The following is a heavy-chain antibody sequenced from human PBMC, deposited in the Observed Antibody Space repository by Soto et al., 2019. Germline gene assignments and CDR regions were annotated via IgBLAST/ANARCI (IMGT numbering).Heavy chain of an antibody. CDR3: ATPRDILTGYFRMDV. CDR1: GGTFSSYA. D-gene: IGHD3-9*01. V-gene: IGHV1-69*12. Sequence: QVQLVQSGAEVKKPGSSVKVSCKASGGTFSSYAISWVRQAPGQGLEWMGGFIPIFGTANYAQKFQGSLTITADESTSTAYMELSSLRSEDTAVYYCATPRDILTGYFRMDVWGQGTTVTVSS. CDR2: FIPIFGTA. J-gene: IGHJ6*02.